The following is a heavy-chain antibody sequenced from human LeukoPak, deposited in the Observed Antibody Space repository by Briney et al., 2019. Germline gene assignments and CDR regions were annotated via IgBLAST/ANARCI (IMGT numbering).Heavy chain of an antibody. CDR1: GGSISSYY. Sequence: SETLSLTCTVSGGSISSYYWSWIRQPLGKGLEGIGYIYFSGNTNYNPSLKSRVTISVDTSKNQFSLMLSSVTAADTAVYYCARHLGFCSSTGCNSWFDPWGQGTLVTVSS. CDR2: IYFSGNT. CDR3: ARHLGFCSSTGCNSWFDP. V-gene: IGHV4-59*08. D-gene: IGHD2-2*02. J-gene: IGHJ5*02.